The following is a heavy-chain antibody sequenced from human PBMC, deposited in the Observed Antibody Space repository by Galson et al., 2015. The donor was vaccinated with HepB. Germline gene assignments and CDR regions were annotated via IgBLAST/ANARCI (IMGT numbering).Heavy chain of an antibody. D-gene: IGHD1/OR15-1a*01. CDR2: IYPDDSDT. J-gene: IGHJ4*02. V-gene: IGHV5-51*01. CDR3: ATTLTGTFDY. Sequence: QSGAEVKKPGESLKISCKASGYIFSNSWIGWVRQMPGKGLEWMGIIYPDDSDTTYSPSFQGQVPISADKSIRTAYLEMISLKASDTAMYYCATTLTGTFDYWGQGTLVTVSS. CDR1: GYIFSNSW.